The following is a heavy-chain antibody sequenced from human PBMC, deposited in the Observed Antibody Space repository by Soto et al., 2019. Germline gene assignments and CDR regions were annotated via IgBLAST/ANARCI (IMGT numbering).Heavy chain of an antibody. CDR2: ISYDGSNK. J-gene: IGHJ4*02. V-gene: IGHV3-30*18. CDR1: GFTFSSYG. D-gene: IGHD5-12*01. CDR3: AKDGVLLALSLFDY. Sequence: VGSLGLSCAASGFTFSSYGMHWVRQAPGKGLEWVAVISYDGSNKYYADSVKGRFTISRDNSKNTLYLQMNSLRAEDTAVYYCAKDGVLLALSLFDYWGQGTLVTVSS.